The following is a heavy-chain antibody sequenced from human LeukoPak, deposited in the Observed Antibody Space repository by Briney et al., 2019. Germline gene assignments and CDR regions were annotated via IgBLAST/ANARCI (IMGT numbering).Heavy chain of an antibody. V-gene: IGHV3-23*01. CDR1: GFTFSGYA. J-gene: IGHJ4*02. CDR3: AANWGSLD. Sequence: QSGGSLRLSCAASGFTFSGYAMNWVRQAPGKGLEWVSTISGSGGSTYYADSVKGRFTISRDNSKNTLYLQMNSLRAEDTAVYYCAANWGSLDWGQGTLVTVSS. CDR2: ISGSGGST. D-gene: IGHD7-27*01.